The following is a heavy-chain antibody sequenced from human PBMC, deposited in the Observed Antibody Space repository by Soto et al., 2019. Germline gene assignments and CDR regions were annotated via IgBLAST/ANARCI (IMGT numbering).Heavy chain of an antibody. Sequence: PGESLKISCKGSGYSFTSYWISWVRQMPGKGLEWMGRIDPSDSYTNYSPSFQGHVTISADKSISTAYLQWTSLTASDTAMYYWAIISAHYDILTGYYYYYGMDVWGQGTMFTVSS. CDR3: AIISAHYDILTGYYYYYGMDV. D-gene: IGHD3-9*01. V-gene: IGHV5-10-1*01. CDR2: IDPSDSYT. CDR1: GYSFTSYW. J-gene: IGHJ6*02.